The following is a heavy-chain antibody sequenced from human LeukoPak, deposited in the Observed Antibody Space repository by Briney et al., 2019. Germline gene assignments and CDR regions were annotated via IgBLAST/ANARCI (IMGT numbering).Heavy chain of an antibody. CDR2: ISAYNGNT. V-gene: IGHV1-18*01. D-gene: IGHD2-2*01. CDR1: GYTFTSYG. Sequence: ASVKVSCKASGYTFTSYGISWVRQAPGQGPEWMGWISAYNGNTNCAQKLQGRVTMTTDTSTSTAYMELRSLRADDTAVYYCARGVDAVGDAFDIWGQGTMVTVSS. J-gene: IGHJ3*02. CDR3: ARGVDAVGDAFDI.